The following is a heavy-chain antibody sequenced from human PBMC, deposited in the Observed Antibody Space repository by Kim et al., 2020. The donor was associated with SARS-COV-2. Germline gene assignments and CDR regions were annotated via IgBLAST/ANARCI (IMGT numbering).Heavy chain of an antibody. CDR3: AKDRAMTTVPTGFWFDP. CDR1: GFTFSSYA. V-gene: IGHV3-23*01. J-gene: IGHJ5*02. Sequence: GGSLRLSCAASGFTFSSYAMSWVRQAPGKGLEWVSAISGSGGSTYYADSVKGRFTISRDNSKNTLYLQMNSLRAEDTAVYYCAKDRAMTTVPTGFWFDPWGQGTLVTVSS. D-gene: IGHD4-17*01. CDR2: ISGSGGST.